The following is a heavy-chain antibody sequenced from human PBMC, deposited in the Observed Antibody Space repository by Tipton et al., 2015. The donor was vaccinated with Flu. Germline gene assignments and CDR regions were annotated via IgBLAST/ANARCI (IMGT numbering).Heavy chain of an antibody. CDR1: GYSITSGYY. CDR2: FFHTGNT. Sequence: TLSLTCTVSGYSITSGYYWGWIRQPPGRGLEWIGTFFHTGNTYYNPSLKSRVTISVDTSKNQFSLKLSSVTAADTAVYYCARSTSGSYYHYYYGMDVWGQGTTVTVSS. D-gene: IGHD3-10*01. V-gene: IGHV4-38-2*02. CDR3: ARSTSGSYYHYYYGMDV. J-gene: IGHJ6*02.